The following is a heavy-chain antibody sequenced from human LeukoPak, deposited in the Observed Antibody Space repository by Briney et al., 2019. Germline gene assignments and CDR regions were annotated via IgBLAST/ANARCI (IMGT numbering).Heavy chain of an antibody. Sequence: PGGSLRLSCAAFGFTFSSYEMNWVRQAPGKGLEWLGYIYYSGDTHYNPSLKSRVTISVDTSKNQFSLKLSSVTAEDTAVYYCARHLDYYGSGTYEFWGQGTLVTVSS. J-gene: IGHJ4*02. V-gene: IGHV4-59*08. CDR2: IYYSGDT. D-gene: IGHD3-10*01. CDR1: GFTFSSYE. CDR3: ARHLDYYGSGTYEF.